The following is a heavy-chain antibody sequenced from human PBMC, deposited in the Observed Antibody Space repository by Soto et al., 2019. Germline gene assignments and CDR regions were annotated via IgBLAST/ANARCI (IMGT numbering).Heavy chain of an antibody. CDR1: GYTFTSYG. CDR3: ARVTAEGITGTTWFDP. J-gene: IGHJ5*02. CDR2: ISAYNGNT. Sequence: ASVKVSCKASGYTFTSYGISWVRQAPGQGLEWMGWISAYNGNTNYAQKLQGRVTMTTDTSTSTAYMELRSLRSDDTAVYYCARVTAEGITGTTWFDPWGQGTLVTVSS. V-gene: IGHV1-18*01. D-gene: IGHD1-7*01.